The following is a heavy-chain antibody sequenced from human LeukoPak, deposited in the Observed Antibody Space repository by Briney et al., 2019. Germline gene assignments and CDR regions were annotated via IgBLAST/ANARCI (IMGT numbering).Heavy chain of an antibody. D-gene: IGHD6-19*01. V-gene: IGHV4-59*01. CDR1: GGSISSYY. J-gene: IGHJ6*03. Sequence: PSETLSLTCTVSGGSISSYYWSWIRQPPGKGLEWIGYIYYSGSTNYNPSLKSRVTISVDTSKNQFSLKLSSVTAADTAVYYCARSGGWYRFYYYYMDVWGKGTTVTISS. CDR3: ARSGGWYRFYYYYMDV. CDR2: IYYSGST.